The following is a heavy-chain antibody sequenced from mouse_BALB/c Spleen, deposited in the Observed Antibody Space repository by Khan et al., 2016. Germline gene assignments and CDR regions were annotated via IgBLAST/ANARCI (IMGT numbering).Heavy chain of an antibody. J-gene: IGHJ2*01. CDR3: ARYYYGSSVDY. D-gene: IGHD1-1*01. CDR1: GYSITSDYA. CDR2: ISYSGST. Sequence: EVQLQESGPGLVKPSQSLSLTCTVTGYSITSDYAWNWIRQFPGNKLEWMGYISYSGSTSYNPSLKSRISITRDTSKNQFFLQLNSVTTEDTATYYCARYYYGSSVDYWGQGTTLTVSS. V-gene: IGHV3-2*02.